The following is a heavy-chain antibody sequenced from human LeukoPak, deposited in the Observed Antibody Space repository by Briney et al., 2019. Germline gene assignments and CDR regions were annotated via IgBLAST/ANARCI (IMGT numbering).Heavy chain of an antibody. CDR2: MNPNSGNT. CDR3: ARGWGDIVVVPADPHRELSIDY. V-gene: IGHV1-8*01. CDR1: GYTFTSYD. D-gene: IGHD2-2*01. Sequence: ASVKVSCKASGYTFTSYDINWVRQATGQGLEWMGWMNPNSGNTGYAQKFQGRVTMTRNNSISTDYMELSSLRAEDTDVYYCARGWGDIVVVPADPHRELSIDYWGQGTLVTVSS. J-gene: IGHJ4*02.